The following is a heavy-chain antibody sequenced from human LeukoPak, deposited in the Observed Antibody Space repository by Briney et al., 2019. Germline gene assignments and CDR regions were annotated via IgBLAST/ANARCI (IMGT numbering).Heavy chain of an antibody. Sequence: QPGRSLRLSCAASGFTFSTYAVHWVRQAPGKGLEWVAFISHDGDNAFYADSVKGRLTISRDNSRNTVFLQMGSLRPDDTALYYCARDFFPYGSDGPFGSFGFWGQGSLVTVSS. V-gene: IGHV3-30*15. CDR2: ISHDGDNA. CDR1: GFTFSTYA. CDR3: ARDFFPYGSDGPFGSFGF. D-gene: IGHD3-3*01. J-gene: IGHJ1*01.